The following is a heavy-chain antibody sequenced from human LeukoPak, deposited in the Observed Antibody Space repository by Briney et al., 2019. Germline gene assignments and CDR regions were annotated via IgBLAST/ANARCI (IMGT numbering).Heavy chain of an antibody. CDR1: GFTFSSYA. V-gene: IGHV3-23*01. Sequence: GGSLRLSCAASGFTFSSYAMSWVRQAPGKGLEWVSAISGSGGSTYYADSVKGRFTISGDNSKNTLYLQMNSLRAEDTAVYYCGHDSSGYYYQLDYWGQGTLVTVST. J-gene: IGHJ4*02. CDR2: ISGSGGST. D-gene: IGHD3-22*01. CDR3: GHDSSGYYYQLDY.